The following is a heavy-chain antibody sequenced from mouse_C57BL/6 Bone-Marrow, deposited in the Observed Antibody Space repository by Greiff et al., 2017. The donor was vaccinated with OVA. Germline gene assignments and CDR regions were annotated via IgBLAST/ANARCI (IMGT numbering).Heavy chain of an antibody. CDR2: IYPGGGYN. Sequence: QVQLQQSGAELVRPGTSVKMSCKASGYTFTNYWIGWAKQRPGPGLAWIGDIYPGGGYNKYNDKVKGKATLTADKASSTVDMQLSSLTSEDSAIYYYARGDAMDDWGQGTSVTVSS. CDR1: GYTFTNYW. V-gene: IGHV1-63*01. CDR3: ARGDAMDD. J-gene: IGHJ4*01.